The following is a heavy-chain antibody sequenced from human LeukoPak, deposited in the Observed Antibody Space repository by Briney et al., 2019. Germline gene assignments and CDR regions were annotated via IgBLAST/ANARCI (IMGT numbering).Heavy chain of an antibody. D-gene: IGHD4-11*01. CDR2: IMEDGSVQ. CDR3: ARVSTVTTGFDY. Sequence: GGFLRLSCAASGFTFSKTWMSWVRQAPGKGLEWVACIMEDGSVQKYVDSVRGRFTISRDNAKNSLYLQMNSLRAEDTAVYYCARVSTVTTGFDYWGQGTLVTVSS. J-gene: IGHJ4*02. V-gene: IGHV3-7*01. CDR1: GFTFSKTW.